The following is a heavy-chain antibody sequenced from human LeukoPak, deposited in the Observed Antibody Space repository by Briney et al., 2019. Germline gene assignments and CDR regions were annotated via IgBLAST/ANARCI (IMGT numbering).Heavy chain of an antibody. D-gene: IGHD6-25*01. CDR1: GGSISGSSYY. J-gene: IGHJ4*02. CDR2: IYYSGST. CDR3: ARRGSGGSEFDY. Sequence: PSETLSLTCTVSGGSISGSSYYWGWIRQPPGKGLEWIGSIYYSGSTYYNPSLKSRVTISVDTSKNQFSLKLSSVTAADTAVYYCARRGSGGSEFDYWGQGTLVTVSS. V-gene: IGHV4-39*01.